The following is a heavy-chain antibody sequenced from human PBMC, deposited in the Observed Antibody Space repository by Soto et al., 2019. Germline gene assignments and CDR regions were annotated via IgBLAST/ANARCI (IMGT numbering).Heavy chain of an antibody. CDR1: GGSISSSSYY. Sequence: QLQLQESGPGLVKPSETLSLTCTVSGGSISSSSYYWGWIRQPPGKGLEWIGSIYYSGSTYYNPSLKSRVTISVDTSKNQFSLKLSSVTAADTAVYYCARSPTTIFGADYYYYMDVWGKGTKVTV. CDR3: ARSPTTIFGADYYYYMDV. CDR2: IYYSGST. J-gene: IGHJ6*03. D-gene: IGHD3-3*01. V-gene: IGHV4-39*01.